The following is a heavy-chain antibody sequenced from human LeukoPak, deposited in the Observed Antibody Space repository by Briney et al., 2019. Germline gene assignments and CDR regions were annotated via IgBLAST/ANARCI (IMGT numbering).Heavy chain of an antibody. D-gene: IGHD1-26*01. CDR3: ASGLWVELPTNWFDP. CDR2: IYTSGST. CDR1: GGSISSYY. J-gene: IGHJ5*02. V-gene: IGHV4-4*07. Sequence: PSETLSLTCTVSGGSISSYYWSWIRQPAGKGLEWIGRIYTSGSTNYNPSLKSRVTMSVDTSKNQFSLKLSSVTAADTAVYYCASGLWVELPTNWFDPWGQGTLVTVSS.